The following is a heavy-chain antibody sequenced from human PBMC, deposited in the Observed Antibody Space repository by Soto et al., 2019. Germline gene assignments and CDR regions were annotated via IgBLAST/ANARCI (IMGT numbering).Heavy chain of an antibody. CDR2: IYYSGST. Sequence: QVQLQESGPGLVKPSQTLSLTCTVSGGSISSGDYYWSWIRQPPGKGLEWIGYIYYSGSTYYNPSLQRRVTISVAPSKNQFSLKLSSVTAADTAVYYCARGNDPSRTPDYWGQGTLVTVSS. J-gene: IGHJ4*02. V-gene: IGHV4-30-4*01. CDR1: GGSISSGDYY. CDR3: ARGNDPSRTPDY. D-gene: IGHD1-1*01.